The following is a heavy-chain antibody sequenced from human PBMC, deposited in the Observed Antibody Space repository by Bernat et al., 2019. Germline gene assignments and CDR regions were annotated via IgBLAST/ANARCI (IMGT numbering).Heavy chain of an antibody. J-gene: IGHJ4*02. CDR2: ISYDGSNK. CDR1: GFTFSSYA. Sequence: QVQLVESGGGLVQPGRSLKLSCAASGFTFSSYAMHWVRQAPGKGLEWVGVISYDGSNKYYADSVKGRFTISIDNSKNTLYLQMNSLRAEDTAVSYCARDDDFWSGFDYWGQGTLVTVSS. D-gene: IGHD3-3*01. V-gene: IGHV3-30*01. CDR3: ARDDDFWSGFDY.